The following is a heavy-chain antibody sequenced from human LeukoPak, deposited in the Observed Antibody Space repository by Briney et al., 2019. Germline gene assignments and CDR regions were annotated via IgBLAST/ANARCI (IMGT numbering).Heavy chain of an antibody. CDR1: GFTFSSYA. CDR3: AKALYYDFWSAVPDY. J-gene: IGHJ4*02. D-gene: IGHD3-3*01. CDR2: ISGSGGGT. Sequence: GGSLRLSCAASGFTFSSYAMSWVRQAPGKGLEWVSAISGSGGGTYYADSVKGRFTISRDNSKNTLYLQMNSLRAEDTAVYYCAKALYYDFWSAVPDYWGQGTLVTVSS. V-gene: IGHV3-23*01.